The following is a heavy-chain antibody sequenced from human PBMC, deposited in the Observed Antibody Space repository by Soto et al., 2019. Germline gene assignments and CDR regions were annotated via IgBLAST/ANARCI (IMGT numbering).Heavy chain of an antibody. CDR1: GFTFSSYA. Sequence: GGSLRLSCAASGFTFSSYAMSWVRQAPGKGLEWVSAISGSGGSTYYADSVKGRFTISRDNSKNTLYLQMNSLRAEDTAVYYCAKDMIAVADRPYYFDYWGQGTLVTVS. J-gene: IGHJ4*02. CDR2: ISGSGGST. V-gene: IGHV3-23*01. D-gene: IGHD6-19*01. CDR3: AKDMIAVADRPYYFDY.